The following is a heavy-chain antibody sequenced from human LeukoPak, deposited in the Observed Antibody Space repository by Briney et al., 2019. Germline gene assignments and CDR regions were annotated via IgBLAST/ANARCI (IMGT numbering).Heavy chain of an antibody. CDR2: MNPNSGNT. Sequence: ASVKVSCTSSGYTFTSYDINWVRQATGQGLEWMGGMNPNSGNTGYAQKFQGRVTMTRSTSINTAYMELNSLTSEDTAVYYCARSSVGARRRIDYWGQGSLVTVSS. V-gene: IGHV1-8*01. D-gene: IGHD1-26*01. CDR3: ARSSVGARRRIDY. J-gene: IGHJ4*02. CDR1: GYTFTSYD.